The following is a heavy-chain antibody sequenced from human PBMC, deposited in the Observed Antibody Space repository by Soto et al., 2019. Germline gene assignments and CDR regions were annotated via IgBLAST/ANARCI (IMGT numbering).Heavy chain of an antibody. D-gene: IGHD3-10*01. V-gene: IGHV3-23*01. CDR3: AAPRDEYGSGVSWFTYGMDI. Sequence: LRLSCLASGFTFSDYAMTWVRHVSGRGLEWVASLDGAGGSTYYADSVRGRFTISRDNSQNTLFLQMKRLTVDDTAIYYCAAPRDEYGSGVSWFTYGMDIWGQGTTVTVSS. CDR1: GFTFSDYA. CDR2: LDGAGGST. J-gene: IGHJ6*02.